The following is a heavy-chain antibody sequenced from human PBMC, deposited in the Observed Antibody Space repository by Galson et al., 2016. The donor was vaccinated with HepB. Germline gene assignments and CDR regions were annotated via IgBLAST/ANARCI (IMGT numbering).Heavy chain of an antibody. CDR1: GLTFSRDG. V-gene: IGHV3-33*01. J-gene: IGHJ4*02. CDR2: IWSDGNTK. D-gene: IGHD3-16*01. CDR3: ARAHTIMLNYFDY. Sequence: SLRLSCAASGLTFSRDGMHWVRQPPGKGLEWVAVIWSDGNTKFYADSVKGRFTIFRDNSKNTLFLQMNSLRAEDTAVYYCARAHTIMLNYFDYWGQGTLVTVSS.